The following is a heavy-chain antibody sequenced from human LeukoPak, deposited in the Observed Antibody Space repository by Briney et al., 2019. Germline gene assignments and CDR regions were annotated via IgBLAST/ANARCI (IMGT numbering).Heavy chain of an antibody. D-gene: IGHD3-10*01. CDR2: INPNSGGT. CDR3: ARVLVRGVVYAFDI. Sequence: ASVKVSCKASGYTFTGYYMHWVRQAPGQGLEWMGWINPNSGGTNYAQKFQGRVTVTRDTSISTAYMELSRLRSDDTAVYYCARVLVRGVVYAFDIWGQGTMVTVSS. CDR1: GYTFTGYY. V-gene: IGHV1-2*02. J-gene: IGHJ3*02.